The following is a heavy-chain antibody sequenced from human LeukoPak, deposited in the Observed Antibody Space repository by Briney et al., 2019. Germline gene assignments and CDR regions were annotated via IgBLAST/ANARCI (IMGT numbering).Heavy chain of an antibody. CDR2: ISWNSGSI. D-gene: IGHD3-3*01. V-gene: IGHV3-9*01. J-gene: IGHJ6*02. CDR1: GFTFDDHA. CDR3: AKDSYYDFWSGPRQYGMDV. Sequence: PGGSLRLSCAASGFTFDDHAMHWVRQAPGKGLEWVSGISWNSGSIGYADSVKGRFTISRGNAKNSLYLQMNSLRAEDTALYYCAKDSYYDFWSGPRQYGMDVWGQGTTVTVSS.